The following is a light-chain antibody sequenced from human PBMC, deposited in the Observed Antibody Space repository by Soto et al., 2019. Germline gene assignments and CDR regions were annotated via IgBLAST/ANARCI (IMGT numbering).Light chain of an antibody. V-gene: IGLV3-1*01. CDR3: QAWDSSAHVV. Sequence: SYELNQPPSVSVSPGQPATITCSGDNLGSKYVCWYQQKPGQSPALVIYQDNKRPSGIPERLSGSNSGNTATLTISGTQAMDEADYYCQAWDSSAHVVFGGGTKLTVL. J-gene: IGLJ2*01. CDR1: NLGSKY. CDR2: QDN.